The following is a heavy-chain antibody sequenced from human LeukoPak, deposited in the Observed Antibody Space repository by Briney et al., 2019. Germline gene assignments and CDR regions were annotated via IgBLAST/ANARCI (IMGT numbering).Heavy chain of an antibody. CDR1: GASISSSSYY. J-gene: IGHJ2*01. CDR3: ARASPGTPYWYFDL. D-gene: IGHD1-7*01. CDR2: IYYSGST. Sequence: SEALSLTCTVSGASISSSSYYWGWIRQPPGKGLEWIGNIYYSGSTYYNPSLKSRVTISVDTSKNQFSLRVSSVTAADTAVYYCARASPGTPYWYFDLWGRGTLVTVSS. V-gene: IGHV4-39*07.